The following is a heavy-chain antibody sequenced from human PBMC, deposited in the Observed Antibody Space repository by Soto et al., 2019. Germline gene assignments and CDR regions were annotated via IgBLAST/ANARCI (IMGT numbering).Heavy chain of an antibody. Sequence: QMQLVESGGGVVQPGRSLRLSCAASGFSFSTYGMHWVRQAPGKGLEGVAVMSFDGSVKYYADSVKGRFTISRDNSKNTLDLQMNSLRPEDTAVYYCAKGAHLWFDVGARSLKYGMDVWGQGTTVTVSS. V-gene: IGHV3-30*18. D-gene: IGHD3-10*01. CDR1: GFSFSTYG. CDR2: MSFDGSVK. CDR3: AKGAHLWFDVGARSLKYGMDV. J-gene: IGHJ6*02.